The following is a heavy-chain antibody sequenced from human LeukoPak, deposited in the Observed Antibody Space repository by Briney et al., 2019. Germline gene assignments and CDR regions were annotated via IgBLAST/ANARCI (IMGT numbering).Heavy chain of an antibody. CDR2: MSYDGSNK. CDR3: AGGDRNGWYFYY. D-gene: IGHD6-19*01. J-gene: IGHJ4*02. Sequence: PGGSLRLSCAASGFTFSDYAMHWVRQAPGKGLEWVAVMSYDGSNKYYADSVKGRFTISRDNAKNSLYLQMSSLRAEDTALYLCAGGDRNGWYFYYWGQGTLVTVSS. CDR1: GFTFSDYA. V-gene: IGHV3-30*03.